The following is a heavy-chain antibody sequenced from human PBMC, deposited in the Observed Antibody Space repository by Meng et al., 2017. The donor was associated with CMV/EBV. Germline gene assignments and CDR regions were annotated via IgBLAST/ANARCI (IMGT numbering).Heavy chain of an antibody. CDR2: IYYSGST. CDR1: GGSISSYY. V-gene: IGHV4-59*01. J-gene: IGHJ4*02. Sequence: SETLSLTCTVSGGSISSYYWSWIRQPPGKGLEWIGYIYYSGSTNYNPSLKSRVTISVDTSKNQFFLKLSPVTAADTAVYYCARVVGDVVVPAATQYYFDYWGQGTLVTVSS. CDR3: ARVVGDVVVPAATQYYFDY. D-gene: IGHD2-2*01.